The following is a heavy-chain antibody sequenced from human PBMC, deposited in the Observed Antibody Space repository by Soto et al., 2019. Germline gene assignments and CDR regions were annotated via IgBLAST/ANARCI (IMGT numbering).Heavy chain of an antibody. J-gene: IGHJ4*02. CDR2: INHSGST. Sequence: QVQLQQWGAGLLKPSETLSLTCAVYGGSFSGYYWSWIRKPPGKGLEWIGEINHSGSTNYNPSLKSRVTISVDPSKNQFSLKLSSVTAADTAVYYCARIRSSSGWYFLGFDYWGKGTLVTVSS. V-gene: IGHV4-34*01. CDR1: GGSFSGYY. CDR3: ARIRSSSGWYFLGFDY. D-gene: IGHD6-19*01.